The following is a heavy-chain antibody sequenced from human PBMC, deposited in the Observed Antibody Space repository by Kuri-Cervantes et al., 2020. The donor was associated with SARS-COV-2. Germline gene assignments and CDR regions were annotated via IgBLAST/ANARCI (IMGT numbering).Heavy chain of an antibody. D-gene: IGHD6-13*01. V-gene: IGHV1-18*01. Sequence: ASVKVSCKASGYTFTSYGIGWARQAPGEGLEWMGWIRTYYGDTAYAQSFQDRVTMTTYTSTSTAYMELKSLRSDDTAVYYCARGYGSRSSFDYWGQGTLVTVSS. CDR1: GYTFTSYG. CDR3: ARGYGSRSSFDY. J-gene: IGHJ4*02. CDR2: IRTYYGDT.